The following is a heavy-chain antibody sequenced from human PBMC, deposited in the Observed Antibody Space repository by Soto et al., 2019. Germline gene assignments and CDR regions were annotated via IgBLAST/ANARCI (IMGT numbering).Heavy chain of an antibody. V-gene: IGHV3-7*01. D-gene: IGHD3-16*01. CDR2: IKQDGSEK. J-gene: IGHJ5*01. CDR1: GFTFSNYW. Sequence: EVQLVESGGGLVQPGGSLRLSCAASGFTFSNYWISWVRQAPGKGPEWVANIKQDGSEKNYVDSVEGRFTISRDNAKNSLYLQMNSLRAEDTAVYYCATYAHHTFDSWGQGTLVTVSS. CDR3: ATYAHHTFDS.